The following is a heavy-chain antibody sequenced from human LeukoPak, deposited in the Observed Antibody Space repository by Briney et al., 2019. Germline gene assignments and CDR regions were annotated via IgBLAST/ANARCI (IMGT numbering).Heavy chain of an antibody. D-gene: IGHD5-18*01. J-gene: IGHJ6*03. V-gene: IGHV4-34*01. CDR2: INHSGST. Sequence: SETLSLTCAVYGGSFSGYYWSWIRQSPGKGLEWIGEINHSGSTNYNPSLKSRVTISGDTSKNQFSLKLSSVTAADTAVYFCARVGYSYVINDWSRTGLGAYPTKYYYHMDVWGKGTTVTVSS. CDR1: GGSFSGYY. CDR3: ARVGYSYVINDWSRTGLGAYPTKYYYHMDV.